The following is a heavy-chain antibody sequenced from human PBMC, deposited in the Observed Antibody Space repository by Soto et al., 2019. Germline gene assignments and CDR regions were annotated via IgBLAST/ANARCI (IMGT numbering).Heavy chain of an antibody. Sequence: QVQLQESGPGLVRPSQTLSLTCTVSGGSITNGDYYWNWIRQHPGKGLEWIGYINYRGTTFYNPSLKSRVFISVETSKNQFSLNLSSVTAADTAVYFCARDAPGEAPYWRQGTLVTVSS. D-gene: IGHD2-2*01. CDR3: ARDAPGEAPY. V-gene: IGHV4-31*03. J-gene: IGHJ4*02. CDR2: INYRGTT. CDR1: GGSITNGDYY.